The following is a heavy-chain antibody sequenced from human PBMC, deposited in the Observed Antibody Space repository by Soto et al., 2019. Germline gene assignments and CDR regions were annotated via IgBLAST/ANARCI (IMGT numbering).Heavy chain of an antibody. J-gene: IGHJ4*02. Sequence: GGFLRLSCAASGFTFDDYAMHWVRQAPGKGLEWVSGISWNSGSIGYADSVKGRFTISRDNAKNSLYLQMNSLRAEDTALYYCAKGISSVRFLEWLLPYFDYWGQGTLVTVSS. D-gene: IGHD3-3*01. CDR3: AKGISSVRFLEWLLPYFDY. CDR1: GFTFDDYA. V-gene: IGHV3-9*01. CDR2: ISWNSGSI.